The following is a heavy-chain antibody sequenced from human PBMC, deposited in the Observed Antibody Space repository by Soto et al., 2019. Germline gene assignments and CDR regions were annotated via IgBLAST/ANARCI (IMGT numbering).Heavy chain of an antibody. Sequence: GGSLRLSCAASGFTFSTYAMTWVRQAPGKGLEWVSLISGRGVSTYYADSVKGRFTISRDNSMDTLYLQMNSLRAEDTAVYYCAKGLRYGDGEYFDYWGQGTLVTVSS. D-gene: IGHD4-17*01. CDR1: GFTFSTYA. CDR2: ISGRGVST. J-gene: IGHJ4*02. CDR3: AKGLRYGDGEYFDY. V-gene: IGHV3-23*01.